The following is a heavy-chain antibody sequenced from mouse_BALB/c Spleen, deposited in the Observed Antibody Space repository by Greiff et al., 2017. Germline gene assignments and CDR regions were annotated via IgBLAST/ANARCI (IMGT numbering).Heavy chain of an antibody. Sequence: VQLKQSGAELVRPGSSVKISCKASGYAFSSYWMNWVKQRPEQGLEWIGRIDPANGNTKYDPKFQGKATITADTSSNTAYLQLSSLTSEDTAVYYCARGYDSWFAYWGQGTLVTVSA. V-gene: IGHV14-1*02. D-gene: IGHD2-4*01. CDR1: GYAFSSYW. CDR3: ARGYDSWFAY. J-gene: IGHJ3*01. CDR2: IDPANGNT.